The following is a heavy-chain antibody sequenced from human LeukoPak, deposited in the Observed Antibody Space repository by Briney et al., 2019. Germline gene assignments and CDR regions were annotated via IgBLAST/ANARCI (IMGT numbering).Heavy chain of an antibody. CDR3: ARPELRGPFDY. J-gene: IGHJ4*02. Sequence: SETLSLTCTVSGGSISSYYWSWIRQPPGKGLEWIGEINHSGSTNYNPSLKSRVTISVDTSKNQFSLKLSSVTAADTAVYYCARPELRGPFDYWGQGTLVTVSS. D-gene: IGHD4-17*01. V-gene: IGHV4-34*01. CDR1: GGSISSYY. CDR2: INHSGST.